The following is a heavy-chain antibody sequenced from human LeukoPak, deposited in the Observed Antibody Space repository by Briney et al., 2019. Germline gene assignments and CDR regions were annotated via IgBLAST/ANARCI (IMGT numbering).Heavy chain of an antibody. Sequence: PGGSLRLSCVVSGFNVISNYMNWVRQAPGKGLEVVSVIYSGGSTFYADSVRGRFTISRDKSSNTLFLQMNSLRADDTAVYYCARLANPSGFWDWGQGTLVTVSS. J-gene: IGHJ1*01. CDR2: IYSGGST. D-gene: IGHD3-22*01. CDR3: ARLANPSGFWD. CDR1: GFNVISNY. V-gene: IGHV3-53*01.